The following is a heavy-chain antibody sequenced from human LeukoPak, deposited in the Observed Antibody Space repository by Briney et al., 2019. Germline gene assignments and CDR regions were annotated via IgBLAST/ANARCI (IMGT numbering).Heavy chain of an antibody. CDR2: ISGGYTAAT. CDR3: AKARDAYKYYRFDP. D-gene: IGHD5-24*01. CDR1: GFTFSSYA. J-gene: IGHJ5*02. Sequence: GGSLRLSCAASGFTFSSYAMSWVRQAPGKGLEWVSAISGGYTAATDYADSVKGRFTISRDSYDNTLYLEMNSLRAEDTALYYCAKARDAYKYYRFDPWGQGTLVTVSS. V-gene: IGHV3-23*01.